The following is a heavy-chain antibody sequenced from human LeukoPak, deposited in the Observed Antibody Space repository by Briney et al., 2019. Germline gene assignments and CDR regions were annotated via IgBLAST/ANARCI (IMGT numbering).Heavy chain of an antibody. V-gene: IGHV3-21*01. CDR1: GFTLSAYT. D-gene: IGHD1-26*01. CDR2: IKASDNYI. Sequence: GGSLRLSCAASGFTLSAYTMNWVRHAPGKGLEWVSSIKASDNYIYYAASVAGRFTISTDAAQNSLYLQVDSLRAEDTATYYCARSRSMSKNDKNLRYWGQGTLVTVSS. J-gene: IGHJ4*02. CDR3: ARSRSMSKNDKNLRY.